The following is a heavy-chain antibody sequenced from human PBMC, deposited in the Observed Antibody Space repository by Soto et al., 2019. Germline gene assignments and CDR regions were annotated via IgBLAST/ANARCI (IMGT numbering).Heavy chain of an antibody. CDR1: GITFTDYY. Sequence: QVQLVESGGGLVKPGGSLRLSCEASGITFTDYYISWIRQAPGKGLEWVSYISTSSAYTNNADSVKGRFTIFRDNAKNSVYLQMDSLRVEDTAVYYCARSPMTTVTAFDFWGQGTLVTVSS. CDR3: ARSPMTTVTAFDF. J-gene: IGHJ4*02. D-gene: IGHD4-17*01. V-gene: IGHV3-11*05. CDR2: ISTSSAYT.